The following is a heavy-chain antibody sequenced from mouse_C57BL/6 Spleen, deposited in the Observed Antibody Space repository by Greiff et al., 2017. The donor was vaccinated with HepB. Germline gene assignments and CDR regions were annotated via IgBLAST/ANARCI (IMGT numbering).Heavy chain of an antibody. CDR1: GFTFSDYG. D-gene: IGHD2-4*01. Sequence: DVMLVESGGGLVKPGGSLKLSCAASGFTFSDYGMHWVRQAPEKGLEWVAYISSGSSTIYYADTVKGRFTISRDNAKNTLFLQMTSLRSEDTAMYYCARERLRRWDYWGQGTSVTVSS. CDR3: ARERLRRWDY. CDR2: ISSGSSTI. V-gene: IGHV5-17*01. J-gene: IGHJ4*01.